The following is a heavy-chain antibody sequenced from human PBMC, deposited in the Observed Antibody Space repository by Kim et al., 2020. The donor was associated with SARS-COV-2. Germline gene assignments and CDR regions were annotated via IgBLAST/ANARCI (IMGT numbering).Heavy chain of an antibody. CDR2: ISGSGGST. CDR3: ANVDTAIYFDY. J-gene: IGHJ4*02. CDR1: GFTFSSYA. D-gene: IGHD5-18*01. V-gene: IGHV3-23*01. Sequence: GGSLRLSCAASGFTFSSYAMRWVRQAPGKGLEWVSAISGSGGSTYYADSVKGRFTISRDNSKNTLYLQMNSLRAEDTAVYYCANVDTAIYFDYWGQGTLVTVSS.